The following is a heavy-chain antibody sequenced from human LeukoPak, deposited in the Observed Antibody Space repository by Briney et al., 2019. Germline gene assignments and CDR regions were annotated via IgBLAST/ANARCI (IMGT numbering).Heavy chain of an antibody. Sequence: GRSLRLSCAASGFTFSSYGMHWVRQAPGKGLEWVAVISYDGSNKYYADSVKGRFTISRDNSKNTLYLQMNSLRTEDTAMYYCAAGTNNYFDYWGQGTLVTVSS. CDR1: GFTFSSYG. CDR2: ISYDGSNK. J-gene: IGHJ4*02. V-gene: IGHV3-30*03. CDR3: AAGTNNYFDY. D-gene: IGHD2-2*01.